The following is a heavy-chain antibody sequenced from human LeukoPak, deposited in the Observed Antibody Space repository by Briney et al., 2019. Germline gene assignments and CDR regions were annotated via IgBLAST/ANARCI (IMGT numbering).Heavy chain of an antibody. CDR2: ISYDGTNK. CDR1: GFTFRSYA. CDR3: ARESPACGEDCFFDY. D-gene: IGHD2-21*02. J-gene: IGHJ4*02. V-gene: IGHV3-30-3*01. Sequence: PGGSLRLSRAASGFTFRSYAVHWVRQAPGKGLEWVAGISYDGTNKYYADSVKGRFTISRDNSRDTLYLQMNSLRSDDTAVYYCARESPACGEDCFFDYWGQATLVTVSS.